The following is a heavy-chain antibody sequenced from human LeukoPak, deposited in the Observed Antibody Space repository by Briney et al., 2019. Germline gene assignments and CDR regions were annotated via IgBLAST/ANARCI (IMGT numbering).Heavy chain of an antibody. CDR1: GGSISSYY. D-gene: IGHD4-17*01. CDR2: IYYSGST. Sequence: SETLSLTCTVSGGSISSYYWNWIRQPPGKGLEWIGHIYYSGSTNYNPSLKSRVTISVDTSKNQFSLKLSSVTAADTAVYYCASSTQDDYGDNNWFDPWGQGTLVTVSS. CDR3: ASSTQDDYGDNNWFDP. J-gene: IGHJ5*02. V-gene: IGHV4-59*01.